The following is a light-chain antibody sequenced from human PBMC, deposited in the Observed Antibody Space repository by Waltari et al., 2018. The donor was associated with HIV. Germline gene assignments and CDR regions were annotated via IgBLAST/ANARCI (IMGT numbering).Light chain of an antibody. J-gene: IGLJ2*01. Sequence: QSALTQPASVSGSPGQSITISCTGTSSDIGIYNYVSWYQQHPGKAPKLMIYEVSKRPSGFSNRFSGSTAGNTASLTISGLQAEDDADYYCSSYTSSITVVFGGGTKLTVL. CDR2: EVS. CDR1: SSDIGIYNY. V-gene: IGLV2-14*01. CDR3: SSYTSSITVV.